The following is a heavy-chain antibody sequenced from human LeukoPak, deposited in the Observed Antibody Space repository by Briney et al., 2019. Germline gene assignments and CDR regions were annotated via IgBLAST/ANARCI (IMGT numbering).Heavy chain of an antibody. Sequence: GASVKVSCKASGGTFSSYAISWVRQAPGQGLDWMGGSIPIFGTANYAQKFQGRVTITADESTSTAYMELSSLRSEDTAVYYCARAVLYSSSWSPIDYWGQGTLVTVSS. V-gene: IGHV1-69*01. D-gene: IGHD6-13*01. J-gene: IGHJ4*02. CDR1: GGTFSSYA. CDR2: SIPIFGTA. CDR3: ARAVLYSSSWSPIDY.